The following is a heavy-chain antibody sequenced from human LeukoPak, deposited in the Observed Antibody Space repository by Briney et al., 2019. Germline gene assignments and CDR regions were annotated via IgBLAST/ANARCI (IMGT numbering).Heavy chain of an antibody. D-gene: IGHD6-25*01. CDR1: GGSINSYY. CDR2: IYISGST. V-gene: IGHV4-4*07. CDR3: ARGRIAARWFDP. J-gene: IGHJ5*02. Sequence: SETLSLTCTVSGGSINSYYWSWIRQPAGKGLEWTGRIYISGSTNYNPSLKSRVTISVDTSKNQFSLKLSSVTAADTAVYYCARGRIAARWFDPWGQGTLVTVSS.